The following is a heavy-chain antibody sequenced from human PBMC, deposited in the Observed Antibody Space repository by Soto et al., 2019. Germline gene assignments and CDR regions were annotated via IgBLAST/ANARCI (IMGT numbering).Heavy chain of an antibody. CDR3: TSRDD. CDR2: ISGSGGSI. V-gene: IGHV3-23*01. J-gene: IGHJ4*02. CDR1: GLTFSTYA. Sequence: EVQLLESGGGLVQPGGSLRLSCAASGLTFSTYAMSWVRQAPGKGLEWVSTISGSGGSIYYADSVKGRLTISRDNSKKTLYLQMNSLSAEDTALYYCTSRDDWGQGTLVTVS.